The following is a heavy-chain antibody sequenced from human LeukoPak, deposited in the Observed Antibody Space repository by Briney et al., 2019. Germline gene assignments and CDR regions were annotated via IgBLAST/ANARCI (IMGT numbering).Heavy chain of an antibody. J-gene: IGHJ4*02. CDR1: GGSVDSSYY. CDR3: ARDPIAAASSEDY. Sequence: SETLSLTCTVSGGSVDSSYYWGWIRQPPGKGLEWIGSIYHSGSTYYNPSLKSRVTISVDTSKNQFSLKLSSVTAADTAVYYCARDPIAAASSEDYWGQGTLVTVSS. CDR2: IYHSGST. V-gene: IGHV4-38-2*02. D-gene: IGHD6-13*01.